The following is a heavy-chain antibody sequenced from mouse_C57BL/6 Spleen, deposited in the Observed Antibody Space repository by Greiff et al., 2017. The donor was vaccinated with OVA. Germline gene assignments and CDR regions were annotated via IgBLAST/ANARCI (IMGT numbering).Heavy chain of an antibody. J-gene: IGHJ1*03. CDR3: VRQGPWYFDV. V-gene: IGHV10-1*01. CDR2: IRSKSNNYAT. Sequence: EVKLVESGGGLVQPKGSLKLSCAASGFSFNTYAMNWVRQAPGKGLEWVARIRSKSNNYATYYADSVKDRFTISRDDSESMLYLQMNNLKTEDTAMYYCVRQGPWYFDVWGTGTTVTVSS. CDR1: GFSFNTYA.